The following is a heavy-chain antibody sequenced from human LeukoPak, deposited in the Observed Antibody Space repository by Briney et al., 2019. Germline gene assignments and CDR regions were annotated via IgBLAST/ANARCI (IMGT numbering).Heavy chain of an antibody. J-gene: IGHJ4*02. V-gene: IGHV3-30*18. CDR2: ISFDGSDK. CDR3: AKERYLLDS. Sequence: GGSLRLSCAASGFTFSSYWMSWVRQAPGKGLEWVALISFDGSDKYYGDFVRGRFTISRDNSNNTLYLQMNNLRVEDTAVYYCAKERYLLDSWGQGTLVTVSS. CDR1: GFTFSSYW. D-gene: IGHD2-15*01.